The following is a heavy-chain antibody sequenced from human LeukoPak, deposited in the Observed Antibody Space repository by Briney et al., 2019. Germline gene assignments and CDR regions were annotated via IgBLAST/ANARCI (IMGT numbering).Heavy chain of an antibody. D-gene: IGHD6-13*01. CDR2: ISGSGDAT. Sequence: GGSLRLSCAASGFTFSIAAMTLVRQAPGKGLEWVSTISGSGDATHYADSVKGRFTISRDNSKNTLYLQMNTLRAEDTAVYYCAKVSWRDDLSDDFDYWGQGTLVTVSS. J-gene: IGHJ4*02. CDR1: GFTFSIAA. CDR3: AKVSWRDDLSDDFDY. V-gene: IGHV3-23*01.